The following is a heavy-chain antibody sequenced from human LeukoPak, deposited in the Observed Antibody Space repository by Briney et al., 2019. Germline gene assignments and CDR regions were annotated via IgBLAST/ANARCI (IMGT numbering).Heavy chain of an antibody. V-gene: IGHV1-18*01. J-gene: IGHJ4*02. D-gene: IGHD2-15*01. Sequence: ASVKVSCKASGYIFTDYAIHWVRQAPGQGLEWMGWISAYNGNTNYAQKLQGRVTMTTDTSTSTAYMELRSLRSDDTAVYYCARVVVVVVVAATQGYFDYWGQGTLVTVSS. CDR3: ARVVVVVVVAATQGYFDY. CDR1: GYIFTDYA. CDR2: ISAYNGNT.